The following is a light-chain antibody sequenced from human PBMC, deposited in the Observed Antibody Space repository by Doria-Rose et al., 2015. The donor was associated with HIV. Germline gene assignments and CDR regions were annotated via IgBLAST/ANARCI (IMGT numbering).Light chain of an antibody. CDR2: KAS. Sequence: QVTQSPSTLSASVGDRVSITCRASQTISGWLAWYQQKPGKAPKLLIYKASTVENGVPSRFSGSGSGTESTLTISSLQPDDFATYYCQQYNSYSPSTFGQGTKVEIK. CDR1: QTISGW. J-gene: IGKJ1*01. CDR3: QQYNSYSPST. V-gene: IGKV1-5*03.